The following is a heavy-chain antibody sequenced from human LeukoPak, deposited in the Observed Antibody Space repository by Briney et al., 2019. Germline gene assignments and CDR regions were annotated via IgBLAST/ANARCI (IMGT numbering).Heavy chain of an antibody. CDR2: IHRSGSP. V-gene: IGHV4-4*02. CDR1: LDSTTSNF. CDR3: AREILGGFNPGAY. D-gene: IGHD1-14*01. J-gene: IGHJ4*02. Sequence: PSETLSLTCTVSLDSTTSNFWSWVRQPPGKGLEWIGEIHRSGSPNYNPSLQSRVTISIDRSRNQIVLELSSVTAANTAVYYCAREILGGFNPGAYWGQGTLVTVSS.